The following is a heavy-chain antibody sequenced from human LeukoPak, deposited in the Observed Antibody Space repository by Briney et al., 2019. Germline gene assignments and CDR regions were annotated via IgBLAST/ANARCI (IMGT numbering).Heavy chain of an antibody. CDR1: GGSFSGYY. CDR3: ARGSLSAQFLDY. CDR2: INHSGST. J-gene: IGHJ4*02. D-gene: IGHD3-16*02. Sequence: PSETLSLTCAVYGGSFSGYYWSWIRQPPGKGLEWIGEINHSGSTNYNPSLKSRVTISVDTSKNQFSLKLSSVTAADTAVYYCARGSLSAQFLDYWGRGTLVTVSS. V-gene: IGHV4-34*01.